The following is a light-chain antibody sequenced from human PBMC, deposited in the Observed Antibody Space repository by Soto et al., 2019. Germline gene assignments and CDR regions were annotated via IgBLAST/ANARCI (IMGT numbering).Light chain of an antibody. CDR2: AAS. J-gene: IGKJ4*01. CDR1: QNISNY. CDR3: QQSYSNPLT. Sequence: DIQMTQSPSSLSASVGDRVTITCRASQNISNYLNWYQQKPGKAPKLLIYAASSLQSRVPSRFSGSGSGADFTLTFSSLQPEDFATYYCQQSYSNPLTFGGGTKVEIK. V-gene: IGKV1-39*01.